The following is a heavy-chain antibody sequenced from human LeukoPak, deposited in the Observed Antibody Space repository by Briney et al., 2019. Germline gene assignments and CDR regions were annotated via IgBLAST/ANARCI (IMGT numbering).Heavy chain of an antibody. CDR3: ASGLAGEGGYCSGGSCPSLDY. Sequence: SETLSLTCAVYGGSFSGYYWSWIRQPPGKGLEWIGEINHSGSTNYNPSLKSRVTISVDTSKNQFSLKLSSVTAADTAVYYCASGLAGEGGYCSGGSCPSLDYWGQATLVTVSS. CDR2: INHSGST. V-gene: IGHV4-34*01. D-gene: IGHD2-15*01. J-gene: IGHJ4*02. CDR1: GGSFSGYY.